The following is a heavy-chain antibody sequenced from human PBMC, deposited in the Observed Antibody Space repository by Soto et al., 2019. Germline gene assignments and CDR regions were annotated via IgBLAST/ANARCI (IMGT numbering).Heavy chain of an antibody. Sequence: ASVKVSCKASGYTLTGYYMRWVRQAPGQGLEWMGWINPNSGGTNYAQKFQGWVTMTRDTSISTAYMELSRLRSDDTAVYYCATALRYFDWLGPRHAFDIWGQGTMVTVSS. J-gene: IGHJ3*02. D-gene: IGHD3-9*01. CDR1: GYTLTGYY. CDR3: ATALRYFDWLGPRHAFDI. CDR2: INPNSGGT. V-gene: IGHV1-2*04.